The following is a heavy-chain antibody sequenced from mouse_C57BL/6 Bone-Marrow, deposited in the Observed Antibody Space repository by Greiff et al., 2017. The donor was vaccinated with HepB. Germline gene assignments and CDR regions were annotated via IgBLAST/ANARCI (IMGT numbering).Heavy chain of an antibody. CDR2: INPGSGGT. V-gene: IGHV1-54*01. J-gene: IGHJ1*03. CDR3: ARRDSLYYYGSSYWYFDV. Sequence: QVQLQQSGAELVRPGTSVKVSCKASGYAFTNYLIEWVKQRPGQGLEWIGVINPGSGGTNYNEKFKGKATLTADTSSSTAYMQLSSLTSEDSAVYFCARRDSLYYYGSSYWYFDVWGTGTTVTVSS. D-gene: IGHD1-1*01. CDR1: GYAFTNYL.